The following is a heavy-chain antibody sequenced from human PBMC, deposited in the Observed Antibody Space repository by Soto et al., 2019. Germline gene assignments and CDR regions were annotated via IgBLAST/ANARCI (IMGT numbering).Heavy chain of an antibody. CDR2: IYWDDEK. CDR3: AHRPDYYGGRAFDY. D-gene: IGHD3-10*01. CDR1: GFSLSTRGVG. Sequence: QITLKESGPTLVTPTQTLTLTCTVSGFSLSTRGVGVGWIRQPPVKALEWLGVIYWDDEKRYRPSLRSRLTITKDTSKNQVVLTMTNMDPVATATYSCAHRPDYYGGRAFDYWGQGTLVTVSS. J-gene: IGHJ4*02. V-gene: IGHV2-5*02.